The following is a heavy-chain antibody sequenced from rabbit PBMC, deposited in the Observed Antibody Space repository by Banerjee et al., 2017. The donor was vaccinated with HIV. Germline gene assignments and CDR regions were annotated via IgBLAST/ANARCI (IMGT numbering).Heavy chain of an antibody. CDR3: TRQLAGASNL. J-gene: IGHJ4*01. CDR2: INTSSGNT. V-gene: IGHV1S45*01. CDR1: GFSLSNKYV. D-gene: IGHD4-2*01. Sequence: QEQLEESGGDLVKPEGSLTLTCTASGFSLSNKYVMCWVRQAPGKGLEWIACINTSSGNTVYATWAKGRFTISKASWTTVTLQMTSLTAADTASYFCTRQLAGASNLWGQGTLVTVS.